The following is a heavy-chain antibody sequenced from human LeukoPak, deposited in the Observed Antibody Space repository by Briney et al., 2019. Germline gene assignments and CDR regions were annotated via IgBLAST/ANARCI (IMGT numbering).Heavy chain of an antibody. CDR2: ISAYNGNT. V-gene: IGHV1-18*01. J-gene: IGHJ4*02. CDR1: GYTFTSYG. Sequence: ASVKVSCKASGYTFTSYGISWVRQAPGQGLEWMGWISAYNGNTNYAQKLQGRVTMTTDTSTSTAYMELRSLRSDDTAVYYCARLRTLLWIQLNDYWGQGTLVTVSS. CDR3: ARLRTLLWIQLNDY. D-gene: IGHD5-18*01.